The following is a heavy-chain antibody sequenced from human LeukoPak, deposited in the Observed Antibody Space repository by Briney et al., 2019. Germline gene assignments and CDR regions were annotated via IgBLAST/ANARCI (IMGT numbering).Heavy chain of an antibody. J-gene: IGHJ4*02. CDR2: IRSKVYGETT. D-gene: IGHD2-2*01. CDR1: GFTFGDYA. V-gene: IGHV3-49*04. CDR3: TRLVPYLDY. Sequence: GGSLRLSCTASGFTFGDYAMSWARQAPGQGLERLGFIRSKVYGETTEYAASVKGRFTVSRDDSNSLAYLQMNSLQTEDTAVYYCTRLVPYLDYWGQGTLVAVSS.